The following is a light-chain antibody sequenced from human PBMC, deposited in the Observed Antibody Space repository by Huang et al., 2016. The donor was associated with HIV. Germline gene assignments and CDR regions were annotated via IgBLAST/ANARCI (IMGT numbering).Light chain of an antibody. J-gene: IGKJ3*01. Sequence: DVVMTQSPLSLSVTLGQPASISCKSSQSLLHSDGDTYLNWFHQRPGQSPRRLIYKVSKRDSGGPDRFSGIGSGTDFTREISRVEPDDVGVYYCMQGTHLFTFGQGTTVDIK. V-gene: IGKV2-30*02. CDR3: MQGTHLFT. CDR1: QSLLHSDGDTY. CDR2: KVS.